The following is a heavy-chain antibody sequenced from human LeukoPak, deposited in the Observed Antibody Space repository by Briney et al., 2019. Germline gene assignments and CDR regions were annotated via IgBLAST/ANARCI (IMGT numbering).Heavy chain of an antibody. J-gene: IGHJ2*01. CDR2: INSDGSST. V-gene: IGHV3-74*01. CDR3: AREGEYYYDSSGHGYFDL. CDR1: GFTFSSYW. Sequence: GGSLRLSCAASGFTFSSYWMHWVRQAPGKGLVWVSRINSDGSSTSYADSVKGRFTISRDNAKNSLYLQMNSLRAEDTAVYYCAREGEYYYDSSGHGYFDLWGRGTLVTVSS. D-gene: IGHD3-22*01.